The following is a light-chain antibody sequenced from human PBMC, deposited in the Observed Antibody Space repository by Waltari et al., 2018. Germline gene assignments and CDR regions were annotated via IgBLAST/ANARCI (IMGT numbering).Light chain of an antibody. CDR3: QQSYSSPQT. J-gene: IGKJ1*01. CDR2: SAS. CDR1: QSISTY. Sequence: DIQMTQSPSSLSGSVGDRVTITCRASQSISTYLNWYQQKPGKAPKALISSASSLQSGVPSRFSGSGSGTDFTLTISSLQPEDFATYYCQQSYSSPQTFGQGTKVEIK. V-gene: IGKV1-39*01.